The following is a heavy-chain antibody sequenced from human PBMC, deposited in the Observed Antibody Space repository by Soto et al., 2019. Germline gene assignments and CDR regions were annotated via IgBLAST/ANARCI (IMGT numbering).Heavy chain of an antibody. J-gene: IGHJ4*02. CDR1: GGSISSYY. Sequence: SETLSLTCTVSGGSISSYYWSWIRQPPGKGLEWIGYIYYSGSTNYNPSLKSRVTISLDTSKNQFSLKLNSVIAADSAVYFCARLEGLATISYYFDFWGPGALVTVSS. CDR2: IYYSGST. V-gene: IGHV4-59*08. D-gene: IGHD3-9*01. CDR3: ARLEGLATISYYFDF.